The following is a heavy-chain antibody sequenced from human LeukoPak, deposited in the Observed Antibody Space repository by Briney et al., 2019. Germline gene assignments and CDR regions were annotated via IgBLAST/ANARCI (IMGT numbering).Heavy chain of an antibody. CDR1: GFTFSNYA. CDR2: ISGNGVAT. Sequence: GGSLRLSCSTSGFTFSNYAIHRVRQAPGKGLEYVSAISGNGVATYYADSVKGRFTISRDNSNNTVYLQMSSLTAEDTAVYYCVRGIVDCWGQGTLVTVSS. V-gene: IGHV3-64D*06. CDR3: VRGIVDC. J-gene: IGHJ4*02.